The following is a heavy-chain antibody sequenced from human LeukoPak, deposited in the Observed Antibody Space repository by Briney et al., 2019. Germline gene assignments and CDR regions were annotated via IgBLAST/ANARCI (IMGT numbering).Heavy chain of an antibody. CDR2: ISSNGDST. CDR1: GFTFRSYA. V-gene: IGHV3-64*01. Sequence: GGSLRLSCAASGFTFRSYAMHWVRQAPGKGLEYVSAISSNGDSTYYANSVKGRFTISRDNSKNTVNLQMGSLRVEDMAVYDCARALPWDYLDSWGQGTLVTVSS. CDR3: ARALPWDYLDS. J-gene: IGHJ4*02.